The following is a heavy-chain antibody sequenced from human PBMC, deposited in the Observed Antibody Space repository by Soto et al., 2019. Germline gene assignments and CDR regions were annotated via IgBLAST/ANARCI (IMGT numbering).Heavy chain of an antibody. Sequence: PGESLKISCKGSGYSFTSYWIGWVRQMPGKGLEWMGIIYPGDSDTRYSPSFQGQVTISADKSISTAYLQWSSLKASDTAMYYCASSAGYYDSIYYSYYGMDVWGQGTTVTVSS. CDR1: GYSFTSYW. V-gene: IGHV5-51*01. D-gene: IGHD3-22*01. J-gene: IGHJ6*02. CDR2: IYPGDSDT. CDR3: ASSAGYYDSIYYSYYGMDV.